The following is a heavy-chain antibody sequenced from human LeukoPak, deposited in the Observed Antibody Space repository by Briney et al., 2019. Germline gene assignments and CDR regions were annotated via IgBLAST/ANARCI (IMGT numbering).Heavy chain of an antibody. V-gene: IGHV4-61*08. J-gene: IGHJ3*02. CDR3: ARGFSHDYDSSGVDAFDI. CDR1: GGSISSGGYF. Sequence: SQTLSLTCTVSGGSISSGGYFWSWIRQPPGKGLEWIGYIYYSGSTNYNPSLKSRVTISVDTSKNQFSLKLSSVTAADTAVYYCARGFSHDYDSSGVDAFDIWGQGTMVTVSS. CDR2: IYYSGST. D-gene: IGHD3-22*01.